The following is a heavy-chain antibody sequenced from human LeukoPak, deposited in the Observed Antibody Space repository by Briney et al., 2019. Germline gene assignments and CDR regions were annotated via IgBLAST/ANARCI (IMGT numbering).Heavy chain of an antibody. CDR3: ARGDYYDSRTYRFYFEY. D-gene: IGHD3-10*01. J-gene: IGHJ4*02. CDR2: LSHNGVDK. Sequence: GGSLRLSCAASEFTFNNYPMLWVRQAPGKGLEWVTLLSHNGVDKYYADSVKGRFTVSRDNSKNTLFLQMNSLRAEDTAVYFCARGDYYDSRTYRFYFEYWGQGTLVTVSS. V-gene: IGHV3-30*04. CDR1: EFTFNNYP.